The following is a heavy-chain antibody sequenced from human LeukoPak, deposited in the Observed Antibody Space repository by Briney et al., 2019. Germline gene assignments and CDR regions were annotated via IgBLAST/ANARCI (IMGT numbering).Heavy chain of an antibody. Sequence: ASVKVSCKASGYTFTSYGISWVRQAPGQGLEWMGWISAYNGNTNYAQRLRGRVTMTTDTSTSTAYMELRSLRSDDTAVYYCARDLPDSSGYQFDYWGQGTLVTVSS. CDR3: ARDLPDSSGYQFDY. CDR2: ISAYNGNT. J-gene: IGHJ4*02. D-gene: IGHD3-22*01. V-gene: IGHV1-18*01. CDR1: GYTFTSYG.